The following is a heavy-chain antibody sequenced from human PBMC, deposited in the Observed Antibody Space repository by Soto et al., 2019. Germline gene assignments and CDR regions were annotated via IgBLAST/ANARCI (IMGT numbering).Heavy chain of an antibody. V-gene: IGHV5-10-1*03. CDR3: ARRGSSSSFFYDS. J-gene: IGHJ4*02. CDR2: IDPSDSYI. D-gene: IGHD6-6*01. Sequence: EVQLVQSGAEVKKPGESLRISCQGSGYSFTSSWISWVRQMPGEGLEWMGRIDPSDSYINYSPSFQGRVTISADKSISTAYLQWSSLKASDTAMYYCARRGSSSSFFYDSWGPGTLVTVSS. CDR1: GYSFTSSW.